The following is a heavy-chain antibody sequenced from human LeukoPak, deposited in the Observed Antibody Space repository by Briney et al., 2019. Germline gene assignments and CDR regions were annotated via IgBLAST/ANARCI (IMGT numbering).Heavy chain of an antibody. CDR2: INTNSGGT. CDR3: ARELSMVGGVPGGGFQH. D-gene: IGHD3-10*01. CDR1: GYTFIAFY. J-gene: IGHJ1*01. V-gene: IGHV1-2*02. Sequence: ASVKVSCKTSGYTFIAFYLHWVRQAPGQGLEWMGWINTNSGGTNSAQKFQGRVAMTRDTSGTTVYMDLSSLRSDDTAVYYCARELSMVGGVPGGGFQHWGQGTLVIVSS.